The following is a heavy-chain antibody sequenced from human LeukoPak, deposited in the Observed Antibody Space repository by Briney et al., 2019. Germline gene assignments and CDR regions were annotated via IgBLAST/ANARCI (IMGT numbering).Heavy chain of an antibody. V-gene: IGHV3-48*01. Sequence: PGGSLRLSCAASGLTFSSYSMNWVRQAPGKGLEWVSYISSSSTIYYADSVKGRFTISRDNAKNSLYLQMNSLRAEDTAVYYCATDFWSGYYLNYWGQGTLVTV. CDR2: ISSSSTI. D-gene: IGHD3-3*01. J-gene: IGHJ4*02. CDR1: GLTFSSYS. CDR3: ATDFWSGYYLNY.